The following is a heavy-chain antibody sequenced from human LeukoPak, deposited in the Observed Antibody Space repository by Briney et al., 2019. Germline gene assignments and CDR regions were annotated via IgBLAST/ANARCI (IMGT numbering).Heavy chain of an antibody. Sequence: SVKVSYKASGGTFSSYTISWVRQAPGQGLEWMGRIIPILGIANYAQKFQGRVTITADKSTSTAYMELSSLRSEDTAVYYCASPMVRGVHYGMDVWGQGTTVTVSS. D-gene: IGHD3-10*01. CDR3: ASPMVRGVHYGMDV. J-gene: IGHJ6*02. V-gene: IGHV1-69*02. CDR1: GGTFSSYT. CDR2: IIPILGIA.